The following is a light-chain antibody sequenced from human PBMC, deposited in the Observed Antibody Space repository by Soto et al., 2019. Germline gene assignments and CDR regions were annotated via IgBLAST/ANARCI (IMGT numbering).Light chain of an antibody. CDR3: QQYSTYPLT. J-gene: IGKJ4*01. Sequence: IQMPQSPSSVSASLVSMFPITCPASQGISSYLAWYQQKPGKAPKLLIYAASTLQSGVPSRFSASGSGTEFTLTIDRLQPDDFATFYCQQYSTYPLTFGRGTKVDIK. CDR2: AAS. V-gene: IGKV1-8*01. CDR1: QGISSY.